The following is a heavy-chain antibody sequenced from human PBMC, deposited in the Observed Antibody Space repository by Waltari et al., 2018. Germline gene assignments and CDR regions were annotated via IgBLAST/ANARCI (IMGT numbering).Heavy chain of an antibody. V-gene: IGHV1-2*06. D-gene: IGHD6-13*01. CDR2: INPNSGGT. CDR1: GYTFTGYY. Sequence: QVQLVQSGAEVKKPGASVKVSCKASGYTFTGYYMPWVRQAPGQGLEWMGRINPNSGGTNYAQKFQGRVTMTRDTSISTAYMELSRLRSDDTAVYYCARDLGGIAAAGTCPYWGQGTLVTVSS. CDR3: ARDLGGIAAAGTCPY. J-gene: IGHJ4*02.